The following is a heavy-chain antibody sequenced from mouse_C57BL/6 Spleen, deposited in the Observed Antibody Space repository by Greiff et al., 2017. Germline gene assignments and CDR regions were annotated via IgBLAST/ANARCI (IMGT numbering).Heavy chain of an antibody. CDR3: ARLVLWYFDV. J-gene: IGHJ1*03. CDR1: GYTFTSYW. CDR2: IDPSDSYT. Sequence: QLQQPGAELVMPGASVKLSCKASGYTFTSYWMHWVKQRPGQGLEWIGEIDPSDSYTNYNQKFKGKSTLTVDKSSSTAYMQLSSLTSEDSAVYYCARLVLWYFDVWGTGTTVTVSS. V-gene: IGHV1-69*01. D-gene: IGHD1-1*01.